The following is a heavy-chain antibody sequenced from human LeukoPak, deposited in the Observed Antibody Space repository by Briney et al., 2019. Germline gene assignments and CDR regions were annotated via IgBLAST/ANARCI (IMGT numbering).Heavy chain of an antibody. J-gene: IGHJ4*02. Sequence: GRSLRISCAASGFTFSGYAMRWVRQDPGKGLEWVAVISYDGSNKYYADSVRGRFTISRDNSKNTLYLQMNSLRAEDTAVYYCAREWLRAFDYWGQGTLVTVSS. D-gene: IGHD5-12*01. CDR3: AREWLRAFDY. V-gene: IGHV3-30-3*01. CDR2: ISYDGSNK. CDR1: GFTFSGYA.